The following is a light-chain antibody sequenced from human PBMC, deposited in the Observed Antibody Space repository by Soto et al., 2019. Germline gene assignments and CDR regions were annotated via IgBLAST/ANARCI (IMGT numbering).Light chain of an antibody. Sequence: QSVLTQPPSASGTPGQRVTISCSGSISNIGRNTVNWYQHVPGTAPKLLIYSNNQRPSGVPDRFSGSKSGTSASLAINGPQSEDEADYYCAPWDDTLNGWVFGGGTQLTVL. CDR3: APWDDTLNGWV. CDR1: ISNIGRNT. V-gene: IGLV1-44*01. CDR2: SNN. J-gene: IGLJ3*02.